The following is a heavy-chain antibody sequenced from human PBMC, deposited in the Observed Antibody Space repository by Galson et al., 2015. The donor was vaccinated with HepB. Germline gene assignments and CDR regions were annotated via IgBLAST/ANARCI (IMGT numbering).Heavy chain of an antibody. V-gene: IGHV3-30*04. CDR2: ISYDGSNK. D-gene: IGHD3-9*01. J-gene: IGHJ4*02. CDR3: ARDTMTGYHLAYYFDY. Sequence: SLRLSCAASGFTFSRSGMHWVRQAPGKGLEWVALISYDGSNKEYRDSVKGRFTISRDNSKNTLYLQMNSLRAEDTAVYYCARDTMTGYHLAYYFDYWGQGTLITVSS. CDR1: GFTFSRSG.